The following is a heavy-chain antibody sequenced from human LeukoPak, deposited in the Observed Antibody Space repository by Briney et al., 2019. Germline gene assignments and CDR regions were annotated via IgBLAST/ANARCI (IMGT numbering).Heavy chain of an antibody. Sequence: GESLKISCMGSGYSFTSYWIGGMRQMPGKGVEWMGILYPGDSNNRYSPCFQGQVTISPDKSISTAYLQWSSLKDSDTAMYNCARGKEVGVFFGGLHEYYFDSWGEGTLVTLSS. CDR3: ARGKEVGVFFGGLHEYYFDS. V-gene: IGHV5-51*01. D-gene: IGHD1-26*01. J-gene: IGHJ4*02. CDR1: GYSFTSYW. CDR2: LYPGDSNN.